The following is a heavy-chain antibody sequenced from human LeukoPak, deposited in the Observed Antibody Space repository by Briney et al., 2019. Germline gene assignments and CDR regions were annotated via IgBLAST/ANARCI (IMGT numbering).Heavy chain of an antibody. CDR2: IRSKAYGGTT. J-gene: IGHJ3*02. CDR3: TRDLPYCGGGSCRADAFDI. D-gene: IGHD2-15*01. CDR1: GFTFGDYA. V-gene: IGHV3-49*04. Sequence: PGRSLRLSCTASGFTFGDYAMSWVRQAPGKGLEWVGFIRSKAYGGTTEYAASVKGRFTISRDDSKSIAYLQMNSLKTEDTAVYYCTRDLPYCGGGSCRADAFDIWGQGTTVTVSS.